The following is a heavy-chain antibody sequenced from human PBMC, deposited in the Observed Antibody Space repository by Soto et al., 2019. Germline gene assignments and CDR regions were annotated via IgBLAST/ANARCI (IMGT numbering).Heavy chain of an antibody. D-gene: IGHD6-19*01. CDR1: GFTFDDYA. Sequence: PGGSLRLSCAASGFTFDDYAMHWVRQAPGKGLEWVSGISWNSGSIGYADSVKGRFTISRDNAKNSLYLQMNSLRAEDTALYYCAKDTGFSGSGWASDYWGQGTLVTVSS. CDR3: AKDTGFSGSGWASDY. J-gene: IGHJ4*02. V-gene: IGHV3-9*01. CDR2: ISWNSGSI.